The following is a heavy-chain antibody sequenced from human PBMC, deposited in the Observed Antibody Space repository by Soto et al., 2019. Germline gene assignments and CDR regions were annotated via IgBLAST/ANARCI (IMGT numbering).Heavy chain of an antibody. D-gene: IGHD6-13*01. Sequence: QVQLQESGPGLVKPSQTLSLTCTVSGGSISSGGYYWSWIRQHPGKGLEWIGYIYYSGSTYYNPSLKSRVTISVDTSKHQFSLKLRSVTAADTAVYDCARSFGVAAAGPFDYWGQGTLVTVSS. CDR1: GGSISSGGYY. J-gene: IGHJ4*02. CDR3: ARSFGVAAAGPFDY. CDR2: IYYSGST. V-gene: IGHV4-31*03.